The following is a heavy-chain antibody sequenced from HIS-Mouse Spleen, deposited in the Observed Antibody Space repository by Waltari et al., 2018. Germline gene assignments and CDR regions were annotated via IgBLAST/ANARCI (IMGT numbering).Heavy chain of an antibody. D-gene: IGHD6-6*01. CDR2: ISYDGSNK. J-gene: IGHJ4*02. CDR1: GFTFSSYG. Sequence: QVQLVESGGGVVQPGRSLRLSCAASGFTFSSYGRHWVRQAPGKGLEWVAVISYDGSNKYYADSVKGRFTISRDNSKNTLYLQMNSLRAEDTAVYYCAKGEGSSSVDYWGQGTLVTVSS. V-gene: IGHV3-30*18. CDR3: AKGEGSSSVDY.